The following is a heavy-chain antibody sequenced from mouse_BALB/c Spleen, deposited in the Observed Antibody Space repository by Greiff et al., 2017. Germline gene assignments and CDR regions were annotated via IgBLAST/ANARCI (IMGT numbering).Heavy chain of an antibody. CDR2: IRSKSNNYAT. D-gene: IGHD2-4*01. CDR1: GFTFNTYA. CDR3: VRSTMITTGAMEY. J-gene: IGHJ4*01. Sequence: EVKLMESGGGLVQPKGSLKLSCAASGFTFNTYAMNWVRQAPGKGLEWVARIRSKSNNYATYYADSVKDRFTISRDDSQSMLYLQMNNLKTEDTAMYYCVRSTMITTGAMEYWGQGTSVAVSS. V-gene: IGHV10-1*02.